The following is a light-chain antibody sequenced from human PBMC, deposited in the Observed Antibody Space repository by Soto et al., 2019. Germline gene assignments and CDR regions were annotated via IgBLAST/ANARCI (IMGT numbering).Light chain of an antibody. CDR1: SSNIGAGYD. V-gene: IGLV1-40*01. CDR3: QSYDSSLSGSV. J-gene: IGLJ3*02. Sequence: QSVLTQPPSVSGAPGQRVTISCTGSSSNIGAGYDVHWYQQLPGTAPHLLIYGNSNRPSGVPDRFSGSKSGTSASLAITGLQAEDEADYYCQSYDSSLSGSVFGGGTKLTVL. CDR2: GNS.